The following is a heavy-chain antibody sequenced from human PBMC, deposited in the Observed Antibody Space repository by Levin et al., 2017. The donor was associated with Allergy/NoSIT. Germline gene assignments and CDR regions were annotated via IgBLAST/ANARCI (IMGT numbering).Heavy chain of an antibody. V-gene: IGHV1-2*06. CDR1: GYTFTAYY. D-gene: IGHD2-15*01. CDR3: ARARNYCSGGSCYYFDY. CDR2: INPNSGGT. J-gene: IGHJ4*02. Sequence: GESLKISCKASGYTFTAYYMHWVRQAPGQGLEWMGRINPNSGGTHYAQKFQGGVTMTRDTSISTAYMELSRLRSDDTAVYYCARARNYCSGGSCYYFDYWGQGTLVTVSS.